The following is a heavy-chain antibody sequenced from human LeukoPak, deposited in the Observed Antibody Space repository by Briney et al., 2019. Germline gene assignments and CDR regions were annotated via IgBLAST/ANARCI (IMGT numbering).Heavy chain of an antibody. V-gene: IGHV1-2*02. D-gene: IGHD3-16*01. CDR1: GYTFTGYY. CDR2: INTKSGDT. CDR3: ARGGGAPRGALDI. Sequence: ASVKVSCMASGYTFTGYYIHWVRQAPGQGLEWMGWINTKSGDTTYTQRFQGRVTMTRDTSISTAYMDLSSLRSDDTAVYYCARGGGAPRGALDIWGQGTMVTVSS. J-gene: IGHJ3*02.